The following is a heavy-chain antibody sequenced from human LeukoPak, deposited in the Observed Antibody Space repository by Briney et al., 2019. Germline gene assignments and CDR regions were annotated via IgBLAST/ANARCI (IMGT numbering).Heavy chain of an antibody. V-gene: IGHV5-51*01. D-gene: IGHD5-18*01. CDR3: ARHRSNPIEGTAIPDY. CDR1: GYSFTSYW. Sequence: GESLKISCKGSGYSFTSYWIGWVRQMPGKGLEWMGIIYPGDSDTRYSPSFQGQVTISADKSISTAYLQWSSLKASNTAMYYCARHRSNPIEGTAIPDYWGQGTLVTVSS. J-gene: IGHJ4*02. CDR2: IYPGDSDT.